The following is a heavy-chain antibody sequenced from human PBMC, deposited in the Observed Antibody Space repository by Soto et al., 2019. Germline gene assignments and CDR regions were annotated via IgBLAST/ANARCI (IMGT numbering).Heavy chain of an antibody. CDR1: GFTFSSYG. CDR2: IWYDGINK. CDR3: ARDFARYSSHWNPIDD. Sequence: PGGSLRLSCVASGFTFSSYGMHWVRQTPGKGLEWVAVIWYDGINKYYADSVKGRFTISRNNSKNTFYLQMNSLRAEDTAVYYCARDFARYSSHWNPIDDWGQGTLVTVSS. V-gene: IGHV3-33*01. J-gene: IGHJ4*02. D-gene: IGHD6-13*01.